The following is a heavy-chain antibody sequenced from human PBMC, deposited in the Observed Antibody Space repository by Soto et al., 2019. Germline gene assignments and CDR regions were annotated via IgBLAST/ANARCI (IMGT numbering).Heavy chain of an antibody. CDR2: IAPDGTTT. J-gene: IGHJ4*02. CDR1: GFTFSNYF. D-gene: IGHD1-20*01. CDR3: VGYNWNDPNY. Sequence: EVQLVESGGGLVQPGGSLRLSCVASGFTFSNYFMYWVRQAPGKGLLWVSRIAPDGTTTAYADSVRGRFTVSRHNAESTLFLQMNSLRAEDTALYYCVGYNWNDPNYWGQGTLVTVSS. V-gene: IGHV3-74*03.